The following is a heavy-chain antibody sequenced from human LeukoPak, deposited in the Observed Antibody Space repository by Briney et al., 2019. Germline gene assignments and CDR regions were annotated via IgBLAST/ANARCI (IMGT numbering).Heavy chain of an antibody. CDR2: ISYDGSNK. J-gene: IGHJ1*01. CDR1: GFTFSSYA. V-gene: IGHV3-30-3*01. CDR3: ARGKHVAAGPGFQY. Sequence: GGSLRLSCAASGFTFSSYAMHWVRQAPGKGLEWVAVISYDGSNKYYADSVKGRFTISRDNSKNTLYLQMNSLRAEDTAVYYCARGKHVAAGPGFQYWGRAPWSPSPQ. D-gene: IGHD3-10*01.